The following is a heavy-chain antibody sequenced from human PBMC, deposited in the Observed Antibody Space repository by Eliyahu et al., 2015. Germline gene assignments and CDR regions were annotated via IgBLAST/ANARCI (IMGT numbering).Heavy chain of an antibody. CDR2: IYWDDDK. J-gene: IGHJ5*02. V-gene: IGHV2-5*02. Sequence: QITLKESGPTLVKPTQTLTLTCTFSGFSLSTSGXGVGWIRQPPGKALEWLALIYWDDDKRYSPSLKSRLTITKDTSKNQVVLTMTNMDPVDTATYYCALNYCSSTSCAIYNWFDPWGQGTLVTVSS. D-gene: IGHD2-2*01. CDR1: GFSLSTSGXG. CDR3: ALNYCSSTSCAIYNWFDP.